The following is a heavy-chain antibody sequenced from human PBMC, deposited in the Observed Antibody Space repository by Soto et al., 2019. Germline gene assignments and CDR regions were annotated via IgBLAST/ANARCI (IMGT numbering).Heavy chain of an antibody. D-gene: IGHD7-27*01. CDR1: GYRFTTYG. CDR3: ARGLGTNGLDV. V-gene: IGHV1-18*04. Sequence: QVQLLQSGAEVKKPGASVKVSCKASGYRFTTYGITWVRLAPGQGLEWLGGISTYKGNTDYAQNLEDRVTMTTETSTSTAYMEVTSLTSDDTAVYYCARGLGTNGLDVWGQGTTVTVSS. CDR2: ISTYKGNT. J-gene: IGHJ6*01.